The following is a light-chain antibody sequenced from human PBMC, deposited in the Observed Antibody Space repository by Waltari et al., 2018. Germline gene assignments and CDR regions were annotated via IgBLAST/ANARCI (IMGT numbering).Light chain of an antibody. CDR3: SSFTSSSTWV. V-gene: IGLV2-14*03. CDR2: DVT. CDR1: TRDVGGYNY. J-gene: IGLJ3*02. Sequence: SALTQPASVSASPGQPITIPCPGTTRDVGGYNYVPWYQQPPGKAPKLMIYDVTNRPSGVSNRFSGSKSGNTASLTISGLQAEDEADYYCSSFTSSSTWVFGGGTKLTVL.